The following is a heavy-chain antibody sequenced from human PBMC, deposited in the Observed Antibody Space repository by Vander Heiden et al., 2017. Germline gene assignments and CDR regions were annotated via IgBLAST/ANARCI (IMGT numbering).Heavy chain of an antibody. CDR3: ARSGRTGGSPDDY. D-gene: IGHD2-15*01. J-gene: IGHJ4*02. Sequence: EVQLVQSGAEVKKPGESLKISCKGSGYSFTNYWIGWVRQMPGKGLELMGIISPGDSDSRYSPSFQGQVTISADKSISTAYLQWSSLKASDTAMYYCARSGRTGGSPDDYWGQGTLVTVSS. CDR2: ISPGDSDS. V-gene: IGHV5-51*01. CDR1: GYSFTNYW.